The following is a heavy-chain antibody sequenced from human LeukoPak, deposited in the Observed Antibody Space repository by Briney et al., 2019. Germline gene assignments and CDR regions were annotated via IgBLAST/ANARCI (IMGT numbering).Heavy chain of an antibody. D-gene: IGHD2-2*01. J-gene: IGHJ6*03. CDR2: ISSLGGST. CDR3: ARGALYQYYMDV. Sequence: GGSLRLSCAASGFIFNNYAMSWVRRAPGKGLEWVSAISSLGGSTYYADSVKGRFTLSRDTSKDVLYLQMNSLTAEDTAVYYCARGALYQYYMDVWGKGTTVTVSS. CDR1: GFIFNNYA. V-gene: IGHV3-23*01.